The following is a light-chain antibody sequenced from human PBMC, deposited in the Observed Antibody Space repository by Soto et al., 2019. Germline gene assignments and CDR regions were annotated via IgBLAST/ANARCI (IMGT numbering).Light chain of an antibody. CDR3: QQYYSYWT. CDR2: DAS. CDR1: QCIGRW. V-gene: IGKV1-5*01. J-gene: IGKJ1*01. Sequence: DNQMTHSPSTLSASVGGRVTITCRASQCIGRWLAWYQQPPGKATKLLIFDASTLENGVPARCSGSGAGPEVSLTISSLQPDDVATYYCQQYYSYWTCGQGTKG.